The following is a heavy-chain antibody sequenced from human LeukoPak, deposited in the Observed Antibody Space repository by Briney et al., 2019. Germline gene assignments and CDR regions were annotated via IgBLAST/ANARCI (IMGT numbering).Heavy chain of an antibody. D-gene: IGHD2-8*01. J-gene: IGHJ3*02. CDR3: ARAGLGMVAWGAFDI. Sequence: GGSLRLSCAASGFTFDDYGMSWVRQAPGKGLEWVSGINWNGGSTGYADSVKGRFTISRDNAKNSLYLQMNSLRAEDTAVYYCARAGLGMVAWGAFDIWGQGTMVTVSS. CDR1: GFTFDDYG. CDR2: INWNGGST. V-gene: IGHV3-20*04.